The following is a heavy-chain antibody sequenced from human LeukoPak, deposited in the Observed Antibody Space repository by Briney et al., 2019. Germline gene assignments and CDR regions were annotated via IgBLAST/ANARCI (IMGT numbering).Heavy chain of an antibody. CDR2: ISAYNGNT. V-gene: IGHV1-18*01. Sequence: ASVKVSCKASGYTFTSYGISWVRQAPGQGREWMGWISAYNGNTNYAQKLQGRVTMTTDTSTSTAYMELRSLRSDDTAVYYCARDPGGYYDSSGYFHWGQGTLVTVSS. CDR3: ARDPGGYYDSSGYFH. CDR1: GYTFTSYG. D-gene: IGHD3-22*01. J-gene: IGHJ4*02.